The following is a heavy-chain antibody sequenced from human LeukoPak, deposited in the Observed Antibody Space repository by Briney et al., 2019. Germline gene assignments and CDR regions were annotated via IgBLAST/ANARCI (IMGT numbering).Heavy chain of an antibody. Sequence: ASETLSLTCTVSGGSISSYYWSWIRQPPGKGLEWIGYIYYSGSTNYNPSLKSRVTISVDTSKNQFSLKLSSVTAADTAVYYCARGGLGSNYPYWGQGTLVTVSS. CDR2: IYYSGST. CDR3: ARGGLGSNYPY. D-gene: IGHD4-11*01. J-gene: IGHJ4*02. V-gene: IGHV4-59*12. CDR1: GGSISSYY.